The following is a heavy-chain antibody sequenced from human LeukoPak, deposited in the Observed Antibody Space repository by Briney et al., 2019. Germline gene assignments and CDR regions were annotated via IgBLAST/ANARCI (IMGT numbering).Heavy chain of an antibody. CDR1: GGSISSSSYY. J-gene: IGHJ4*02. V-gene: IGHV4-39*02. CDR2: IYYSGST. D-gene: IGHD3-10*01. CDR3: AREMVRPGSLFDY. Sequence: SETLSLTCTVSGGSISSSSYYWGWIRQPPGKGLEWIGSIYYSGSTYYNPSLKSRVTISVDTSKNQFSLKLSSVTAADTAVYYCAREMVRPGSLFDYWGQGTLVTVSS.